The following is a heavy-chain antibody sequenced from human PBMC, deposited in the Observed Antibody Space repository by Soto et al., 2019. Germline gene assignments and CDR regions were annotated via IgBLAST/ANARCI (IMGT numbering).Heavy chain of an antibody. J-gene: IGHJ4*02. Sequence: GSLRLSCTASGFAFSQYGMSWVRQAPGKGLEWVSSIRSFDYRTNYADSVKGRFTISRDNSKSTLSLQMNGLRAEDTAVYYCAKDVESGWYEAFDYWGPGTLVTVSS. CDR1: GFAFSQYG. CDR2: IRSFDYRT. D-gene: IGHD6-19*01. CDR3: AKDVESGWYEAFDY. V-gene: IGHV3-23*01.